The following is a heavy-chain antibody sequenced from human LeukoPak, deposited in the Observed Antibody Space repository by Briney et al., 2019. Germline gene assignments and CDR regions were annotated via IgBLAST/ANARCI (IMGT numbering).Heavy chain of an antibody. CDR1: GFTMSTQG. Sequence: GGSLRLSCAASGFTMSTQGTSWARQAPGKGLEWVANIKQAGSEKDYVVSVKGRFTISRDNSKNSLYLQMNSLSVEDTAIYYCGRHNRGGVRDYWGQGTLVTVSS. CDR2: IKQAGSEK. V-gene: IGHV3-7*01. D-gene: IGHD3-16*01. J-gene: IGHJ4*02. CDR3: GRHNRGGVRDY.